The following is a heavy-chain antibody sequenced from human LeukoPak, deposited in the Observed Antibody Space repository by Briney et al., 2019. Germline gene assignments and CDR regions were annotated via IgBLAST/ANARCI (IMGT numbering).Heavy chain of an antibody. CDR1: GFSLNKNA. CDR2: VIGSSGAT. Sequence: GGSLRLSCAASGFSLNKNAMNWVRQAPGKGREGVAVVIGSSGATDYADSVKGRFTISRDNSKNTLFLQMNSLRAEDTAIYYCAKGAYDFLEIAYFDYWGQGALVTVSS. CDR3: AKGAYDFLEIAYFDY. V-gene: IGHV3-23*01. D-gene: IGHD3-3*01. J-gene: IGHJ4*02.